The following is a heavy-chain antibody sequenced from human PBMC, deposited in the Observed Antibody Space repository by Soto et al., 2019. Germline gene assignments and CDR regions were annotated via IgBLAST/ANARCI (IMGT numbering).Heavy chain of an antibody. Sequence: QVQLVESGGGVVQPGRSLRLSCAASGFTFSSYAMHWVRQAPGKGLAWVAVISYDGSNKYYADSVKGRVTISRDNSKNTMYLQMNSLRAEDTAVYYCARGGGIAAAKVSSFDYWGQGTLVTVSS. V-gene: IGHV3-30-3*01. CDR1: GFTFSSYA. CDR2: ISYDGSNK. D-gene: IGHD6-13*01. J-gene: IGHJ4*02. CDR3: ARGGGIAAAKVSSFDY.